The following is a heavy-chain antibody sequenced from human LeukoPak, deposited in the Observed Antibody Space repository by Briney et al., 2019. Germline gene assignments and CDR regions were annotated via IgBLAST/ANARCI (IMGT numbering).Heavy chain of an antibody. CDR1: GFTFSSYA. V-gene: IGHV3-23*01. CDR3: AKQTRDSSSWSFDY. Sequence: PGASLRLSCAASGFTFSSYAMSWVRQAPGKGLEWVSAISGSGGCTYYADSVKGRFTISRDNSKNTLYLQMNSLRAEDTAVYYCAKQTRDSSSWSFDYWGQGTLVTVSS. J-gene: IGHJ4*02. CDR2: ISGSGGCT. D-gene: IGHD6-13*01.